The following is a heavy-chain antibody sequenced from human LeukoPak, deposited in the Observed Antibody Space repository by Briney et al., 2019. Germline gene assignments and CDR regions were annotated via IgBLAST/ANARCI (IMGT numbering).Heavy chain of an antibody. CDR2: IYYSGST. D-gene: IGHD5-24*01. Sequence: SETLSLTCTVSGGSISSYYWSWIRQPPGKGLEWIGYIYYSGSTNYNPSLKSRVTISVDTSKNQFSLKLSSVTAADTAVYYCARNRDGYNSFDYWGQGTLVTVSS. J-gene: IGHJ4*02. V-gene: IGHV4-59*01. CDR3: ARNRDGYNSFDY. CDR1: GGSISSYY.